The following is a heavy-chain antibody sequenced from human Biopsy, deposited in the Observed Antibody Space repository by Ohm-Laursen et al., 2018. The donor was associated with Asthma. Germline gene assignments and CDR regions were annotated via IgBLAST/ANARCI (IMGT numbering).Heavy chain of an antibody. Sequence: PGTLSLTCTVSGGSISSSSYYWGWIRQPPGKGLEWIGETNERGVTNNNPSLKSRVIISIDTYWNRVSLKLTSVTAADTAVYYCARGPELDVWGQGTTVTVSS. CDR2: TNERGVT. V-gene: IGHV4-39*07. J-gene: IGHJ6*02. CDR1: GGSISSSSYY. CDR3: ARGPELDV.